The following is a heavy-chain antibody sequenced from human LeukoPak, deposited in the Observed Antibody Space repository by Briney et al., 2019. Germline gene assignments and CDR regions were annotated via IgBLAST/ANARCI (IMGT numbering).Heavy chain of an antibody. D-gene: IGHD1-26*01. V-gene: IGHV3-9*01. Sequence: GGSLRLSCAASGFTFDDYAMHWVRHAPGKGLEWVSGISWNSGSIGYADSVKGRFTISRDNAKNSLYLQMNSLRAEDTALYYCAAHPVGRWELLRSQSAVPWGQGTLVTVSS. CDR1: GFTFDDYA. CDR3: AAHPVGRWELLRSQSAVP. CDR2: ISWNSGSI. J-gene: IGHJ5*02.